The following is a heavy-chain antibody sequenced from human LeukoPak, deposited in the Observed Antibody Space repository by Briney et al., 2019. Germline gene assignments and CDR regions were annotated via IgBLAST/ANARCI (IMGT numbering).Heavy chain of an antibody. J-gene: IGHJ6*03. CDR3: ARHSGYSYGYAYYYYYMDV. CDR2: IYYSGST. V-gene: IGHV4-39*01. Sequence: SETLSLTCTVSGGSISSSSYYWGWIRQPPGKGLEWIGSIYYSGSTYYNPTLKSRVTISVDPSKNQFSLKLSSVTAADTAVYYCARHSGYSYGYAYYYYYMDVWGKGTTVTVSS. D-gene: IGHD5-18*01. CDR1: GGSISSSSYY.